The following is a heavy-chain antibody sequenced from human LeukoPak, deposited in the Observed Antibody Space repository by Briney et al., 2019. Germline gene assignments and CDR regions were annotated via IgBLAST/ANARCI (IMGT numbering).Heavy chain of an antibody. CDR1: GFTFSDYY. Sequence: PGGSLRLSCAASGFTFSDYYMSWVRQAPGKGLEWVSVIYSGGSTYYADSVKGRFTISRHNSKNTLYLQMNSLRAEDTAVYYCASATMPYYFDYWGQGTLVTVSS. V-gene: IGHV3-53*04. CDR3: ASATMPYYFDY. D-gene: IGHD2-2*01. CDR2: IYSGGST. J-gene: IGHJ4*02.